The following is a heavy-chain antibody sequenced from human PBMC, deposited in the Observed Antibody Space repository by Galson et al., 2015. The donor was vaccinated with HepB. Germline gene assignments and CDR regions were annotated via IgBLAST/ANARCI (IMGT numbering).Heavy chain of an antibody. Sequence: SGAEVKKPGESLKISCKGSGYSFTSYWIGWVRQMPGKGLEWMGIIYPGDSDTRYSPSFQGQVTISADKSISTAYLQWSSLKASDTAMYYCARSSAYGGYIYYFDYWGQGTLVTVSS. J-gene: IGHJ4*02. CDR2: IYPGDSDT. CDR3: ARSSAYGGYIYYFDY. V-gene: IGHV5-51*01. CDR1: GYSFTSYW. D-gene: IGHD5-12*01.